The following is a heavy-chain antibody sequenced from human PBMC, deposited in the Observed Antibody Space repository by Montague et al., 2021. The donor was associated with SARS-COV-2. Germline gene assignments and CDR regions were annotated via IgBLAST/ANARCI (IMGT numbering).Heavy chain of an antibody. CDR3: AKRVVVTSYRYFDY. J-gene: IGHJ4*02. V-gene: IGHV3-23*01. CDR2: IGASGNDT. CDR1: GFRFSGYA. Sequence: SLRLSCAASGFRFSGYAMCWVRQAPGKGLEWVSAIGASGNDTYYAVSVRGRFTSSRDNSKNMLYLQLNSLRVEDTAVYYCAKRVVVTSYRYFDYWGQGTLVTASS. D-gene: IGHD2-21*02.